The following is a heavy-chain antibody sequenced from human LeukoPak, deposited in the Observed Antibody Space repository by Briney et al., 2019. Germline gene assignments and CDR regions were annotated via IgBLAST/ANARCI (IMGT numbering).Heavy chain of an antibody. V-gene: IGHV5-51*01. CDR3: ARFAYTSSLDY. Sequence: GESLTISCQVSGYILTRNWIGWVRQVPGKGLEWMGLVYPGDYTDTKYSPPFQGQVTLSVDKSISTVYLQWSSLKASDTAMYYCARFAYTSSLDYWGQGTLVTVSS. D-gene: IGHD6-13*01. J-gene: IGHJ4*02. CDR1: GYILTRNW. CDR2: VYPGDYTDT.